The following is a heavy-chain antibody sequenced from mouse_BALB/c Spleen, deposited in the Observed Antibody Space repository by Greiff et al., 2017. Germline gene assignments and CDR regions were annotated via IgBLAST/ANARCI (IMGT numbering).Heavy chain of an antibody. CDR2: IDPENGNT. J-gene: IGHJ1*01. D-gene: IGHD6-5*01. Sequence: VQLQQSGAELVRPGALVKLSCKASGFNIKDYYMHWVKQRPEQGLEWIGWIDPENGNTIYDPKFQGKASITADTSSNTAYLQLSSLTSEDTAVYYCATMPHWYFDVWGAGTTVTVSS. CDR1: GFNIKDYY. V-gene: IGHV14-1*02. CDR3: ATMPHWYFDV.